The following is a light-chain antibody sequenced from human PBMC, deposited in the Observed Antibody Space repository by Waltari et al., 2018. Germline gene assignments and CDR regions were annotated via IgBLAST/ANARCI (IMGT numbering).Light chain of an antibody. CDR2: KVS. CDR1: QSLVHSDGNTY. V-gene: IGKV2-30*02. J-gene: IGKJ4*01. CDR3: QQSYSTL. Sequence: DVVMTQSPLSLPVTLGQPASISCKSSQSLVHSDGNTYLNWFHQRPGQSPRRLIYKVSNRDSGVPDRFSGSGSGTDFTLTISSLQPEDFATYYCQQSYSTLFGGGTKVEIK.